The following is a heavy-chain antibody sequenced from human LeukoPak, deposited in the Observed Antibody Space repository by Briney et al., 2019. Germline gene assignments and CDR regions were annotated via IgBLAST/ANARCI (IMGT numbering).Heavy chain of an antibody. CDR1: GFTFSSYG. CDR2: ISSSSSYI. J-gene: IGHJ1*01. Sequence: KPGGSLRLSCAASGFTFSSYGMNWVRQAPGKGLEWVSSISSSSSYIYYADSVKGRFTISRDNAKNSLSLQMNSLRAEDTAVYYCARDGPLLVYGDPRSEYLQHWGQGTLVTVSS. D-gene: IGHD4-17*01. CDR3: ARDGPLLVYGDPRSEYLQH. V-gene: IGHV3-21*01.